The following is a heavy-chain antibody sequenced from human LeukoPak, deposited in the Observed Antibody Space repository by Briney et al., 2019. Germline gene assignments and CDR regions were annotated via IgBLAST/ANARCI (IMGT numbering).Heavy chain of an antibody. CDR1: GGSISSYY. Sequence: SETLSLTCTVSGGSISSYYWSWIRQPPGRTLEWIGYIFYSGSTNYNPSLKGRATILVDTSKNQFSLKLSSVTAADTAVYYCARELGASGSLGYYFDYWGQGTLVTVSS. V-gene: IGHV4-59*01. J-gene: IGHJ4*02. CDR2: IFYSGST. D-gene: IGHD3-3*01. CDR3: ARELGASGSLGYYFDY.